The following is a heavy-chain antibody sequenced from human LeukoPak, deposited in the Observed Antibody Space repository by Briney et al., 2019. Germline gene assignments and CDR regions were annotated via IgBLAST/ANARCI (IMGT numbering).Heavy chain of an antibody. J-gene: IGHJ4*02. CDR3: ALSSSTRAIFDY. CDR2: IIPIFGIA. Sequence: SVKVSCKASGGTFSSYAISWVRQAPGQGLEWMGGIIPIFGIANYAQKFQGRVTITTDESTSTAYMELSSLRSEDTAVYYCALSSSTRAIFDYWGQGTLVTVSS. V-gene: IGHV1-69*05. D-gene: IGHD6-6*01. CDR1: GGTFSSYA.